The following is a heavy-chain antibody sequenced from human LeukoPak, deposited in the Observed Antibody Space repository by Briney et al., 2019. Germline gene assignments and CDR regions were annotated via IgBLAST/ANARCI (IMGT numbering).Heavy chain of an antibody. J-gene: IGHJ4*02. Sequence: GGSLRLSCSASGFTFSSYAMHWVRQAPGKGLEYVSAISSNGGSTYYADSVKGRFTISRDNAKNSLYLQMNSLRAEDTAVYYCARGSSNKGFDYWGQGTLVTVSS. V-gene: IGHV3-64*04. CDR1: GFTFSSYA. CDR2: ISSNGGST. CDR3: ARGSSNKGFDY.